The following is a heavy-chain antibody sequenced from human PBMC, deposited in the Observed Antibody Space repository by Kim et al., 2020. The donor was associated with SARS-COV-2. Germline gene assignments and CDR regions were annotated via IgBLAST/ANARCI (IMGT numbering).Heavy chain of an antibody. Sequence: SETLSLTCTVSGGSVSSGSYYWSWIRQPPGKGLEWIGYIYYSGSTNYNPSLKSRVTISVDTSKNQFSLKLSSVTAADTAVYYCASGIVGATIVYWGQGTLVTVSS. D-gene: IGHD1-26*01. CDR1: GGSVSSGSYY. CDR2: IYYSGST. CDR3: ASGIVGATIVY. V-gene: IGHV4-61*01. J-gene: IGHJ4*02.